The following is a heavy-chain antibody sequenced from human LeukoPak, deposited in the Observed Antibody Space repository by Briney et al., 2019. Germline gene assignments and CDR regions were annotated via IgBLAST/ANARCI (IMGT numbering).Heavy chain of an antibody. J-gene: IGHJ3*02. Sequence: SETLSLTCAVYGGSFSGYYWSWIRQPPGKGLEWIGEINHSGSTNYNPSLKSRVTISVDTSKNQFSLKLSSVTAADTAVYYCARDGVGATRDDAFDIWGQGTMVTVSS. CDR2: INHSGST. CDR1: GGSFSGYY. D-gene: IGHD1-26*01. V-gene: IGHV4-34*01. CDR3: ARDGVGATRDDAFDI.